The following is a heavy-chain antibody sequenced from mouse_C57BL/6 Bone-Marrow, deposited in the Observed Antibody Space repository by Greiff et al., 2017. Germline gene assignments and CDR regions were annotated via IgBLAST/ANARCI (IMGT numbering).Heavy chain of an antibody. D-gene: IGHD2-3*01. J-gene: IGHJ2*01. CDR1: GFNIKDDY. CDR2: IDPENGDT. V-gene: IGHV14-4*01. Sequence: EVQLQQSGAELMRPGASVKLSCTASGFNIKDDYMHWVKQRPEQGLEWIGWIDPENGDTEYASKFQGKATITADTSSNTAYLQLSSLTSEDTAVYYCTSDGLDYWGQGTTLTVSS. CDR3: TSDGLDY.